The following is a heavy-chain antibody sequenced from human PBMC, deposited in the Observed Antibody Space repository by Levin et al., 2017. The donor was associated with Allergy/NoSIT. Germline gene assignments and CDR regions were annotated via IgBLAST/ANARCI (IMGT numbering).Heavy chain of an antibody. CDR2: IWYDGSNK. V-gene: IGHV3-33*01. CDR1: GFTFSSYG. D-gene: IGHD6-19*01. CDR3: ARGAVARMNHAFDI. J-gene: IGHJ3*02. Sequence: GGSLRLSCAASGFTFSSYGMHWVRQAPGKGLEWVAVIWYDGSNKYYADSVKGRFTISRDNSKNTLYLQMNSLRAEDTAVYYCARGAVARMNHAFDIWGQGTMVTVSS.